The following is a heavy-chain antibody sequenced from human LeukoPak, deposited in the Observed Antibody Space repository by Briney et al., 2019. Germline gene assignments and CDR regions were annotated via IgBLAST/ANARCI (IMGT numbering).Heavy chain of an antibody. CDR2: INHSGST. J-gene: IGHJ5*02. D-gene: IGHD6-19*01. CDR1: GGSFSGYY. V-gene: IGHV4-34*01. CDR3: AREIAVAGMS. Sequence: SETLSLTSAVYGGSFSGYYWSWIRQPPGKGLEWIGEINHSGSTNYNPSLKSRVTISVDTSKDQFSLKLSSVTAADTAAYYCAREIAVAGMSWGQGTLVTVSS.